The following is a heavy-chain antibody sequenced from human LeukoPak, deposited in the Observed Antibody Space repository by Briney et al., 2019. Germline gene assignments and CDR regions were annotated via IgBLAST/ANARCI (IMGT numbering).Heavy chain of an antibody. CDR2: IYSDGET. D-gene: IGHD1-26*01. Sequence: GGSLRLSCVASGFIVSLNYMSWVRQAPGKGLEWVSLIYSDGETYYADSVKGRFTISRDNSKNTLYLQMNSLRAEDTAVYYCARDPGSLVGATKVSLGFDYWGQGTLVTVSS. V-gene: IGHV3-53*05. J-gene: IGHJ4*02. CDR1: GFIVSLNY. CDR3: ARDPGSLVGATKVSLGFDY.